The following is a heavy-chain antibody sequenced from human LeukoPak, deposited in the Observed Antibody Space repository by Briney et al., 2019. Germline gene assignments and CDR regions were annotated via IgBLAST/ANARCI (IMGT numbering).Heavy chain of an antibody. CDR1: GYTFTGYY. Sequence: ASVKVSCKASGYTFTGYYMHWVRQAPGQGLEWMGWINPNSGGTNYAQKFQGRVTMTRDTSISTAYMELSRLRSDDTAVYYCARVWELGFDGFDIWGQGTMVTVSS. V-gene: IGHV1-2*02. CDR2: INPNSGGT. CDR3: ARVWELGFDGFDI. D-gene: IGHD3-16*01. J-gene: IGHJ3*02.